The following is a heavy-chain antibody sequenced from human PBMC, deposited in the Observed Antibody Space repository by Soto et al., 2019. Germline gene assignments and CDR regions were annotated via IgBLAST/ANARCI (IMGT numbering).Heavy chain of an antibody. CDR3: ARDRALTGYYTYYGMDV. CDR2: ISAYNGNT. V-gene: IGHV1-18*04. D-gene: IGHD3-9*01. Sequence: ASVKVSCKASGYTFTSYGISWVRQAPGQGLEWMGWISAYNGNTNYAQKLQGRVTMTTDTSTSTAYMELRSLRSGDTAVYYCARDRALTGYYTYYGMDVWGQGTTVTVSS. CDR1: GYTFTSYG. J-gene: IGHJ6*02.